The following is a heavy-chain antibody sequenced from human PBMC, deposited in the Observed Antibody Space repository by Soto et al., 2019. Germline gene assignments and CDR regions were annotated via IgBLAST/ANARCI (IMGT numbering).Heavy chain of an antibody. CDR1: GYTFITYD. J-gene: IGHJ5*02. CDR3: ARGNWFDP. V-gene: IGHV1-8*01. CDR2: VNPDSGKT. Sequence: QVQLVQSGAEVKKPGASVKVSCKASGYTFITYDINWVRQATGQGLEWVGWVNPDSGKTDYARKFQGRVTIPRNTSISTVYMELSVLRSEDTAVYSCARGNWFDPWGQGTLVTVSS.